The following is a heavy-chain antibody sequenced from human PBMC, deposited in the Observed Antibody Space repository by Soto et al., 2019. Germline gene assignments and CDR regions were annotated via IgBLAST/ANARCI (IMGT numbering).Heavy chain of an antibody. V-gene: IGHV1-3*05. CDR1: GYTFTGYA. CDR2: INAGNGNT. J-gene: IGHJ4*02. D-gene: IGHD6-19*01. CDR3: PRAVAVAADFDY. Sequence: QVQLVQSGAEEKKPGASVKVSCKASGYTFTGYAMHWVRQAPGKRLEWMRWINAGNGNTKYSQKFQGRVTITRDTSASAAYMELSSLRSEDTAVYYWPRAVAVAADFDYWGQGTLGTVSS.